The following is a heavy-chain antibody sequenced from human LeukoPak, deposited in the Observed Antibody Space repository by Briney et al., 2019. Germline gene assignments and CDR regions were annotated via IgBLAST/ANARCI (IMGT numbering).Heavy chain of an antibody. Sequence: ASVRVSCKTSGGTFSSYTISWVRQAPGQGLEWMGGIIPIFGTPHYAQKFQDRVTITADASTSTAYMELSSLRSEDTAVYYCARAYMTATRHFDSWGQGTLVTVSS. J-gene: IGHJ4*02. V-gene: IGHV1-69*13. CDR2: IIPIFGTP. CDR1: GGTFSSYT. D-gene: IGHD2-21*02. CDR3: ARAYMTATRHFDS.